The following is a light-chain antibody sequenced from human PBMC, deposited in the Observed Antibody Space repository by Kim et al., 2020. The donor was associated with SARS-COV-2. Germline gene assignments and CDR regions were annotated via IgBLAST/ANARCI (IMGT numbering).Light chain of an antibody. J-gene: IGKJ4*01. CDR3: QQYNDWPLT. Sequence: EVVMTQSPATLSVSPGERATLSCRASQSVSSNLGWYQQKPGQAPRLLIYAAYARATGIPARFSGSGSGTEFTLTISSLQSEDFAVYYCQQYNDWPLTFGGGTKVDIK. CDR1: QSVSSN. CDR2: AAY. V-gene: IGKV3-15*01.